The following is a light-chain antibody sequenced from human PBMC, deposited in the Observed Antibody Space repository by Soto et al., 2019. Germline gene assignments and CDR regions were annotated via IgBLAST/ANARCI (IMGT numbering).Light chain of an antibody. CDR3: QSYATGLSVLYV. CDR2: VNN. J-gene: IGLJ1*01. V-gene: IGLV1-40*01. CDR1: SSNIGAGYD. Sequence: QSALTQPPSVSGAPGQRVTISCTGSSSNIGAGYDVHWYQQLPGTAPKLLIYVNNNRPSGVPDRFSGSKSGTSASLAVTVLQAEDEADYYCQSYATGLSVLYVFGTGTKVTV.